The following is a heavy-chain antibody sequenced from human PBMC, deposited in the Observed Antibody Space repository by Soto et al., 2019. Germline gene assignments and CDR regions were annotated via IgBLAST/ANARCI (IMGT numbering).Heavy chain of an antibody. CDR1: GFTFSTYA. V-gene: IGHV3-23*01. D-gene: IGHD3-22*01. Sequence: EVQLLESGGGLVQPGGSLRLSCADSGFTFSTYAMSWVRQAPGKGLEWVSAISGSGGSTYYADSVKGRFTISRDNHKNPLYVQMNRQRAEHTAVYYCSKDLYYYDSSGYSHGFDSWGQGTLVTVSS. J-gene: IGHJ5*01. CDR2: ISGSGGST. CDR3: SKDLYYYDSSGYSHGFDS.